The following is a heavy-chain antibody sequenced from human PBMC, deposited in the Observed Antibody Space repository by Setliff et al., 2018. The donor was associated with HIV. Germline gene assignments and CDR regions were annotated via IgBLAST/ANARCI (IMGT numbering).Heavy chain of an antibody. J-gene: IGHJ5*02. D-gene: IGHD4-17*01. CDR2: IYYSGST. Sequence: SETLSLTCTVSGGSISSNSYYWGWIRQPPGKGLEWIGSIYYSGSTYYNPSLKSRVTISVDTSKNQFSLKLSSVTAADTAVYYCARAPGPYGDYNWFDPWGQGALVTVSS. CDR3: ARAPGPYGDYNWFDP. V-gene: IGHV4-39*01. CDR1: GGSISSNSYY.